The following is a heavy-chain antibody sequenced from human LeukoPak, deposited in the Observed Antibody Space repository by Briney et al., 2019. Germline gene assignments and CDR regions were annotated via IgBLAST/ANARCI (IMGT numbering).Heavy chain of an antibody. CDR3: ARVVPESRYYYYYDMDV. CDR1: GYTFTSYG. D-gene: IGHD2-2*01. J-gene: IGHJ6*02. V-gene: IGHV1-18*01. CDR2: IRVHNGDT. Sequence: ASVKVSCKSSGYTFTSYGIIWVRQAPGQGLEWIGWIRVHNGDTYYAQNVQARVTMSTDTSTSTAYMELRSLRVDDTAMYYCARVVPESRYYYYYDMDVWGQGTTVTVSS.